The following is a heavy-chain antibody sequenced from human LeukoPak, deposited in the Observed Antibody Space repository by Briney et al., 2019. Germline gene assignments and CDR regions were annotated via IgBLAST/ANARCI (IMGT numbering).Heavy chain of an antibody. CDR1: GYTFTSYY. J-gene: IGHJ4*02. CDR3: AKVGSGYYDHLDF. Sequence: VASVKVSCKASGYTFTSYYMHWVRQAPGQGLEWMGIINPSGGSTSYAQKFQGRVTMTRDTSTSTVYMELSSLRVEDTAVYYCAKVGSGYYDHLDFWGQGILVTVSS. V-gene: IGHV1-46*01. CDR2: INPSGGST. D-gene: IGHD3-22*01.